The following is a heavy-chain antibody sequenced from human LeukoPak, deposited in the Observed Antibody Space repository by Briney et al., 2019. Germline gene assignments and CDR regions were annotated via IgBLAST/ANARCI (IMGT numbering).Heavy chain of an antibody. D-gene: IGHD1-26*01. CDR1: GFTFSSYA. J-gene: IGHJ2*01. CDR3: ARVVGAGYFDL. CDR2: FRGSGVAT. V-gene: IGHV3-23*01. Sequence: PGGSLRLSCAASGFTFSSYAMNWVRQAPGKGLKWVSGFRGSGVATFYADSVKGRFTISRDNAKNSLYLQMNSLRAEDTAVYYCARVVGAGYFDLWGRGTLVTVSS.